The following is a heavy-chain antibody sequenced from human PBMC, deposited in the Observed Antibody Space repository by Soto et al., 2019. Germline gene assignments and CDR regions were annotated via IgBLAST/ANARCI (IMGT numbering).Heavy chain of an antibody. V-gene: IGHV6-1*01. J-gene: IGHJ5*01. Sequence: SQTLALTCAISWGGVSSNDATWDWIRQSPSRGLEWLGRTYYRPRWQTDYAISVKSRISINPDTSNNQVSLQLNSVTPDDTAVYYCARLIGNSWLDSWGQGTLVTVSS. CDR1: WGGVSSNDAT. CDR3: ARLIGNSWLDS. CDR2: TYYRPRWQT. D-gene: IGHD3-16*01.